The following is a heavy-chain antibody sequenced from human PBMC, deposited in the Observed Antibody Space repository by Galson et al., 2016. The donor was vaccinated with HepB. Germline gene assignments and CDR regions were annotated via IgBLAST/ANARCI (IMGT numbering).Heavy chain of an antibody. D-gene: IGHD7-27*01. V-gene: IGHV3-7*03. J-gene: IGHJ3*02. CDR3: ARDPGWGALDI. CDR1: GLNLTRFW. CDR2: INHIGNEK. Sequence: SLRLSCAASGLNLTRFWMSWVRQDPGKGLEWVANINHIGNEKYYVGSAEGRFIISKDNAKDSLYLQMNSLRSEDTAVYYCARDPGWGALDIWGQGTLVTVSS.